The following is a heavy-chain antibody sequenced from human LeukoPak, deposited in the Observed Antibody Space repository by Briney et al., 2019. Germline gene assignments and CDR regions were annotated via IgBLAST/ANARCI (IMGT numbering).Heavy chain of an antibody. Sequence: GGSLRLSCSASGFTFSRYAMHWVRQAPGKGLEYVSAISSNGGSTYYADSVKGRFTISRDNSRNTLHLQMSSLRVEDTAVYYCVKRRADYYGSGRGLNYFDYWGQGTLVTVSS. V-gene: IGHV3-64D*06. CDR1: GFTFSRYA. CDR2: ISSNGGST. CDR3: VKRRADYYGSGRGLNYFDY. J-gene: IGHJ4*02. D-gene: IGHD3-10*01.